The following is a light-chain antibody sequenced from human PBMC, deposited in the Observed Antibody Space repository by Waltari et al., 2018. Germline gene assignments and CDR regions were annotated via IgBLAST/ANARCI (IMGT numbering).Light chain of an antibody. V-gene: IGKV3-11*01. Sequence: EIVLTQSPGTLSLSPGERATLPCRASQSISNYLAWYQQKPGQAPRLLISDASNRATGIPARFSGSGSGTDFTLTISSLEPEDFAVYYCQQRSDWPPTFGGGAKVEIK. CDR3: QQRSDWPPT. CDR2: DAS. CDR1: QSISNY. J-gene: IGKJ4*01.